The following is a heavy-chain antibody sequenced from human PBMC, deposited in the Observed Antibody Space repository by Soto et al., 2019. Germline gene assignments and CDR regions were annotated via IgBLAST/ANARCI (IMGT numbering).Heavy chain of an antibody. CDR2: IKPDGSAT. D-gene: IGHD3-16*01. V-gene: IGHV3-7*03. J-gene: IGHJ4*02. CDR3: FGGNGGPQ. Sequence: GGSLRLSCAASGFTFSSYWMSWVRQAPGKGLEWVANIKPDGSATNYVDSVKGRFTISRDNVRNSVSLQMNSLRVEDTAVYFCFGGNGGPQWGQGTLVTVSS. CDR1: GFTFSSYW.